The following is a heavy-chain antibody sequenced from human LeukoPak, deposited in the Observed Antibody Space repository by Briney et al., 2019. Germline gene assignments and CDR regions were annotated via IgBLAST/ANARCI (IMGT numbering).Heavy chain of an antibody. J-gene: IGHJ1*01. D-gene: IGHD1-26*01. CDR1: GGSISSGDYY. CDR3: AREEYSEGGPTKYFQH. V-gene: IGHV4-30-2*01. CDR2: IYHSGST. Sequence: ASQTLSLTCTVSGGSISSGDYYWSWIRQPPGKGLEWIGYIYHSGSTYYNPSLKSRVTISVDRSKNQFSLKLSSVTAADTAVYYCAREEYSEGGPTKYFQHWGQGTLVTVSS.